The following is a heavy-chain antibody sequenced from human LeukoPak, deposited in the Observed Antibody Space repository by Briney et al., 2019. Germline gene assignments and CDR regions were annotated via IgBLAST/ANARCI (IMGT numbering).Heavy chain of an antibody. J-gene: IGHJ4*02. Sequence: SETLSLTCAVYGGSFSGYYWSWIRQPPGKGLEWMGEINHSGSTNYNPSLKSRVTISVDTSKNQFSLKLSSVTAADTAVYYCARGRILTGYLGLDYWGQGTLVTVSS. D-gene: IGHD3-9*01. CDR3: ARGRILTGYLGLDY. V-gene: IGHV4-34*01. CDR2: INHSGST. CDR1: GGSFSGYY.